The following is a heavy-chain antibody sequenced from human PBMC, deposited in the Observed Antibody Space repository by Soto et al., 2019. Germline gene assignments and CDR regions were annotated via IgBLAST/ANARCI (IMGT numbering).Heavy chain of an antibody. CDR1: GFTFSSSW. D-gene: IGHD6-19*01. CDR3: ASAGYSSGWCEWFDS. J-gene: IGHJ5*01. CDR2: INVDGSTT. V-gene: IGHV3-74*01. Sequence: EVQLVESGGGLVQPGGSLRLSCAASGFTFSSSWMHWVRQVPGKGLLWLSRINVDGSTTTYADYVTGRCTISRDNAKNTMYLLMKNLIAEDTAVYYCASAGYSSGWCEWFDSWGQGTLVTVSS.